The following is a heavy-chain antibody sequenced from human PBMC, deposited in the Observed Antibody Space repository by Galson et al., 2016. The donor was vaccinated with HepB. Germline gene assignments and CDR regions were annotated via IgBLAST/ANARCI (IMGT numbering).Heavy chain of an antibody. Sequence: SLRLSCAASGFTLSSYRINWVRQAPGKGLEWVSSISRGGTYKYYAVSVEGRFTISRDNAKNSLYLQMNSRRAEDTAVYFCARDKSSGYSDAFDMWGQGTMVTVSS. CDR1: GFTLSSYR. CDR3: ARDKSSGYSDAFDM. D-gene: IGHD3-22*01. V-gene: IGHV3-21*01. CDR2: ISRGGTYK. J-gene: IGHJ3*02.